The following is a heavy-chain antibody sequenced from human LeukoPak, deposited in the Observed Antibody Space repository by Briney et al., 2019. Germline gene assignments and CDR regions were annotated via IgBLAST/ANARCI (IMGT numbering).Heavy chain of an antibody. J-gene: IGHJ5*02. V-gene: IGHV4-30-4*01. D-gene: IGHD3-22*01. CDR2: IYYSGST. Sequence: PSQTLSLTCTVSGGSISSFDYYWSWIRQPPGKGLEWIGYIYYSGSTYYNPPLKSRVTISVDTSKNQFSLKLTSVTAADTAVYYCASDSSGYLLLQSWGQGALVTVSS. CDR1: GGSISSFDYY. CDR3: ASDSSGYLLLQS.